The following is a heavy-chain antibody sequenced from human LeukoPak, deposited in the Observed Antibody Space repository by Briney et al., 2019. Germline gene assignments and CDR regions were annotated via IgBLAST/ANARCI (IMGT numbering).Heavy chain of an antibody. CDR2: ISSSGSTI. D-gene: IGHD3-22*01. Sequence: GGSLRLSCAASGFTFSSYEMNWVRQAPGKGLEWVSYISSSGSTIYYADSVKGRFTISRDNSKNTLYLQMNSLRAEDTAVYYCAKRNTYYYDSSGYPDAFDIWGQGTMVTVSS. J-gene: IGHJ3*02. CDR3: AKRNTYYYDSSGYPDAFDI. CDR1: GFTFSSYE. V-gene: IGHV3-48*03.